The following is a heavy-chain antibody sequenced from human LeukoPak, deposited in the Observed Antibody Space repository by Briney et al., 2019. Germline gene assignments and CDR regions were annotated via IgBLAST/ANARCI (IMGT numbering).Heavy chain of an antibody. CDR2: IYYSGST. J-gene: IGHJ4*02. CDR1: GGPISSYY. D-gene: IGHD3/OR15-3a*01. CDR3: ARGPPKEGLFDY. Sequence: SETLSLTCTVSGGPISSYYWSWIRQPPGKGLEWIGYIYYSGSTNYNPSLKSRVTISVDTSKNQFSLKLSSVTAADTAVYYCARGPPKEGLFDYWGQGTLVTVSS. V-gene: IGHV4-59*01.